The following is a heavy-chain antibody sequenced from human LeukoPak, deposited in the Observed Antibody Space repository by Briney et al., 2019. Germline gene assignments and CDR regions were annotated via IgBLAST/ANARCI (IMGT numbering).Heavy chain of an antibody. CDR2: IYYSGST. CDR1: GGSISSYY. J-gene: IGHJ4*02. D-gene: IGHD3-9*01. CDR3: ARGIRYFDSTFDY. V-gene: IGHV4-59*01. Sequence: SETLSLTCTVSGGSISSYYWSWIRQPPGKGLEWIGYIYYSGSTNYNPSLKSRVTISVDTSKNQFSLKLSSVTAADTAVYYCARGIRYFDSTFDYWGQGTLVTVSS.